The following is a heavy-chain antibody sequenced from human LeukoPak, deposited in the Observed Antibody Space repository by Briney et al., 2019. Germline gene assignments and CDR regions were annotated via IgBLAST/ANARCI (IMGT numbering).Heavy chain of an antibody. CDR1: GFTFSNAW. CDR3: TTVSASLAPRFPRNVA. CDR2: IKSKPDGGAT. V-gene: IGHV3-15*01. D-gene: IGHD3-3*01. J-gene: IGHJ4*02. Sequence: GGSLRLSCAASGFTFSNAWMSWVRQAPGKGLEWVGRIKSKPDGGATDYAAPVKGRFTISRDDSKNTLYLQMNSLKTEDTAVYYCTTVSASLAPRFPRNVAWGQGTLVTVFS.